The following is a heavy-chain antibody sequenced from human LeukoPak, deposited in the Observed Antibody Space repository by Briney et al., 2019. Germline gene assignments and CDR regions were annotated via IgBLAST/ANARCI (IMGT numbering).Heavy chain of an antibody. CDR1: GFIFSEYY. CDR2: IDNSGGTT. Sequence: GGSLRLSCAASGFIFSEYYMGWIRQAPGKGLEWVSYIDNSGGTTYYADSVKGRFTISRDDAKNSLFLQMNSPRAEDTAVYYCAKDIVAAGLFFDYWGQGILVTVSS. CDR3: AKDIVAAGLFFDY. D-gene: IGHD6-13*01. V-gene: IGHV3-11*01. J-gene: IGHJ4*02.